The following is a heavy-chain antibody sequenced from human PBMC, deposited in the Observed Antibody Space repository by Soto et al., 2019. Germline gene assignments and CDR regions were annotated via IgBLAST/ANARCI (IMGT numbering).Heavy chain of an antibody. Sequence: SETLSLTCAVYGGSFSAYYWTWIRQSPEKGLEWIGEINHGGSTNFNPSLNSRVTISVDKSKNQFYLQWSSLKASDTAMYYCARRGPGIQLWLQRSGYYYGMDVWGQGTTVTVSS. CDR3: ARRGPGIQLWLQRSGYYYGMDV. J-gene: IGHJ6*02. CDR1: GGSFSAYY. V-gene: IGHV4-34*01. D-gene: IGHD5-18*01. CDR2: INHGGST.